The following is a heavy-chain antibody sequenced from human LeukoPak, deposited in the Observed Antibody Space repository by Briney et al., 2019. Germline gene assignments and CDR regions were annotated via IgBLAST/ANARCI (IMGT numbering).Heavy chain of an antibody. J-gene: IGHJ4*02. CDR1: GFTFSSYS. CDR3: ARDRDHPGVLDY. D-gene: IGHD3-10*01. CDR2: ISSSSSYI. Sequence: GGSLRLSCAASGFTFSSYSMNWVRQAPGKGLEWVSSISSSSSYIYYADSGKGRFTISRDNAKNSLYLQMDSLRAEDTAVYYCARDRDHPGVLDYWGQGTLVTVSS. V-gene: IGHV3-21*01.